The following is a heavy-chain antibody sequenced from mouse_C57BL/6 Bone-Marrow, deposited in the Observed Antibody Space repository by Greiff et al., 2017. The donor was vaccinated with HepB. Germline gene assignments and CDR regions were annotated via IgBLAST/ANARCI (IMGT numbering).Heavy chain of an antibody. D-gene: IGHD1-1*01. CDR3: TRGGPLRRIYYAMDY. Sequence: DVMLVESGEGLVKPGGSLKLSCAASGFTFSSYAMSWVRQTPEKRLEWVAYISSGGDYIYYADTVKGRFTLSRDNARNTLYLQMSSLKSEDTAMYYCTRGGPLRRIYYAMDYWGQGTSVTVSS. J-gene: IGHJ4*01. V-gene: IGHV5-9-1*02. CDR2: ISSGGDYI. CDR1: GFTFSSYA.